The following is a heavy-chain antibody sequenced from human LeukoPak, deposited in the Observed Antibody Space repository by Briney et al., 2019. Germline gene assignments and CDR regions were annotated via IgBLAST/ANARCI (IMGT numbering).Heavy chain of an antibody. CDR2: IYPGDRYT. CDR1: GSCFTSTL. D-gene: IGHD5-18*01. CDR3: ARHTGYSNGAVHNVYMDV. V-gene: IGHV5-51*01. Sequence: GAPRQISFNGSGSCFTSTLIAGGGRCPGKGLGGMGIIYPGDRYTRYSPSLQGQGTISAAKSISTAYPQWNSLKASDTAMYYCARHTGYSNGAVHNVYMDVWGRGTTVTVSS. J-gene: IGHJ6*03.